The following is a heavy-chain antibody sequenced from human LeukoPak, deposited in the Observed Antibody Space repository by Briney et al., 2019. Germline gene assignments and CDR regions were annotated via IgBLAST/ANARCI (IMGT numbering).Heavy chain of an antibody. D-gene: IGHD6-19*01. J-gene: IGHJ3*02. Sequence: GASVKVSCKASGYTFTSYYMHWVRQAPGQGLEWMGIINPSGGSTSYAQKFQGRVTMTRDMSTSTVYMELSSLRSEDTAVYYCARVIAVAGGLIWGQGTMVTVSS. CDR3: ARVIAVAGGLI. V-gene: IGHV1-46*01. CDR1: GYTFTSYY. CDR2: INPSGGST.